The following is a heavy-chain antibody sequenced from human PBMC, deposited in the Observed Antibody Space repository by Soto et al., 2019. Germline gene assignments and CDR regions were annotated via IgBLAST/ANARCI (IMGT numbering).Heavy chain of an antibody. D-gene: IGHD3-10*01. Sequence: QVQLQESGPGMVKPSETLSLTCTVSSYPTCTHNWGRILQTPGKGLEWIGYIYETGITSYNPSLNRRVPMSLVMSTKQLSLKLSSASAADTAMYHCVRQGIGPLHGLVEVWGRGTTVTVSS. CDR3: VRQGIGPLHGLVEV. CDR2: IYETGIT. CDR1: SYPTCTHN. J-gene: IGHJ6*02. V-gene: IGHV4-59*08.